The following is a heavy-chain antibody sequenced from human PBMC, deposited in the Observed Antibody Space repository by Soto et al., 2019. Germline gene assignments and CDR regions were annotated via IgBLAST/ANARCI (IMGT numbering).Heavy chain of an antibody. V-gene: IGHV4-39*01. CDR3: ARHGLTAYMVYYFDF. J-gene: IGHJ4*02. CDR1: GFTVSNNY. Sequence: PGGSLRLSCAASGFTVSNNYWGWVRQPPGRGLEWIAGLYYTGSTFHNPSLKNRVTISVDTSKNQFSLNVSSVTAADTAVYYCARHGLTAYMVYYFDFWGQGTLVTVSS. D-gene: IGHD3-16*01. CDR2: LYYTGST.